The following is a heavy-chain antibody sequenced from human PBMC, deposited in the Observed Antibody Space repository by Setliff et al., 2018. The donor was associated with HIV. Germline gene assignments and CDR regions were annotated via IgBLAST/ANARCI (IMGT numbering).Heavy chain of an antibody. D-gene: IGHD3-10*01. V-gene: IGHV4-34*12. CDR3: ARSSRGPHYDITIYPPRSYDY. J-gene: IGHJ4*02. CDR2: VIHSGNT. CDR1: GASLNNSY. Sequence: SETLSLTCTVSGASLNNSYWTWIRQPPGKGLEFIGEVIHSGNTDYNPSLKSRLSISVDTSKNQFSLKMTSVTAADTAVYYCARSSRGPHYDITIYPPRSYDYWGRGTLVTV.